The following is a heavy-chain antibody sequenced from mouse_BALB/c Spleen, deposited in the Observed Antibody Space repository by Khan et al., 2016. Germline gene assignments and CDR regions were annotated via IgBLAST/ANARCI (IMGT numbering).Heavy chain of an antibody. Sequence: VQLQQSGPELEKPGASVKISCKASGYSFTGYNMNWVKQSNGKSLEWIGNIDPYYGDTNYNQEFRGKATLTVDKSSSTAYMQLKSLTSEDSAVYYCARGGQNYYYAVDYWGQGTSVTVAS. J-gene: IGHJ4*01. D-gene: IGHD3-3*01. V-gene: IGHV1-39*01. CDR3: ARGGQNYYYAVDY. CDR2: IDPYYGDT. CDR1: GYSFTGYN.